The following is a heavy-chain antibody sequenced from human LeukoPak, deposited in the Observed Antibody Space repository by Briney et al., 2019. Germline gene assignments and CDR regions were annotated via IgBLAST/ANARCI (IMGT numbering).Heavy chain of an antibody. V-gene: IGHV1-2*02. Sequence: ASVKVSCKASGYTFTGYYMHWVRQAPGQGLEWMGWINPNSGGTNYAQKFQGRVTITRDTSISTAYMELSRLRSDDTAVYYCARAPLVWFGELSFDYWGQGTLVTVSS. D-gene: IGHD3-10*01. CDR2: INPNSGGT. J-gene: IGHJ4*02. CDR1: GYTFTGYY. CDR3: ARAPLVWFGELSFDY.